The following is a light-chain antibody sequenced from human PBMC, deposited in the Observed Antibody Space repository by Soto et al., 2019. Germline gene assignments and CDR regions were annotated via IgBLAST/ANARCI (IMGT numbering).Light chain of an antibody. CDR3: QQYGSSPIT. CDR2: GAS. Sequence: EMVLTQSPDTLSLSPGERATLSCSASKIFILSYLAWYQQKPGQAPRLLIYGASSRATGIPARFSGSGSGTEFTLTISSLQSEDFAVYYCQQYGSSPITFGQGTRLEIK. CDR1: KIFILSY. V-gene: IGKV3-20*01. J-gene: IGKJ5*01.